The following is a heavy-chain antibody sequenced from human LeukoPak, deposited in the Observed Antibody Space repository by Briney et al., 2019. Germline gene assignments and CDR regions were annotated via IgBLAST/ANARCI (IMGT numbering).Heavy chain of an antibody. V-gene: IGHV1-69*05. D-gene: IGHD5-18*01. CDR3: ARGGYSYGSGWFDP. CDR1: GATFSSYA. J-gene: IGHJ5*02. Sequence: ASVKVSCKASGATFSSYAISWVRQAPGQGLEWMGGIIPIFGTANYAQKFQGRVTITTDESTSTAYMELSSLRSEDTAVYYCARGGYSYGSGWFDPWGQGTLVTVSS. CDR2: IIPIFGTA.